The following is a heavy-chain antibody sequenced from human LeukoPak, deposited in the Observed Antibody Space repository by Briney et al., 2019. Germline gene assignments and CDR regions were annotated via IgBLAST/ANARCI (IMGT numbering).Heavy chain of an antibody. V-gene: IGHV3-23*01. Sequence: GGSLRLSCAASGFTFSSYAMSCVRQAPGKGLEGVSAIGGSGIGTYYADSVKGRFTISRDTAKNTLYLQMNSLRAEDTAVYSCAKGYSGYDSDFDYWGQGTLVTVSS. CDR3: AKGYSGYDSDFDY. J-gene: IGHJ4*02. D-gene: IGHD5-12*01. CDR1: GFTFSSYA. CDR2: IGGSGIGT.